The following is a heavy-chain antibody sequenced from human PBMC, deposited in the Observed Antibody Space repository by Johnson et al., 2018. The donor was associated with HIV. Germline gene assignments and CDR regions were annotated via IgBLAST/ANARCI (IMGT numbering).Heavy chain of an antibody. CDR3: TTEVGATQKAFDI. CDR2: INWNGGST. D-gene: IGHD1-26*01. J-gene: IGHJ3*02. CDR1: GFTVSSNY. V-gene: IGHV3-53*01. Sequence: VQLVEFGGGLIQPGGSLRLSCAASGFTVSSNYMSWVRQAPGKGLEWVSGINWNGGSTGYADSVKGRFTISRDDSKNTLYLQMNSLKTEDTAVYYCTTEVGATQKAFDIWGQGTMVTVAS.